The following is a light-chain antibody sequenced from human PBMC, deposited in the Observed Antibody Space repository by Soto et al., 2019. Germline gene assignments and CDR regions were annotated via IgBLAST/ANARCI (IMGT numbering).Light chain of an antibody. J-gene: IGKJ4*01. CDR3: QQHNSYPLT. Sequence: DIELTQSPSSLSASVGEKATITCRASQAISSSLAWYQQQTGKAPKLLIYYASTLRSGVPSRFSGSGSGTEFTLTISSLQPEDFATYYCQQHNSYPLTFGGGAKVEI. CDR2: YAS. V-gene: IGKV1-9*01. CDR1: QAISSS.